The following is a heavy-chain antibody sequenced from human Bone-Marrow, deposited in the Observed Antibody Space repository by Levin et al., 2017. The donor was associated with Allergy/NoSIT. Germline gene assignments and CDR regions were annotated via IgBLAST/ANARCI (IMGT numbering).Heavy chain of an antibody. CDR1: GFTFSSYW. J-gene: IGHJ4*02. CDR3: ARAPRDY. CDR2: IKQDGSEK. V-gene: IGHV3-7*01. Sequence: ASVKVSCAASGFTFSSYWMSWVRQAPGKGLEWVANIKQDGSEKHYVDSVKGRFTVSRDNAKNSLYLQMNSLRGEDTAVYYCARAPRDYWGQGTLVTVSS.